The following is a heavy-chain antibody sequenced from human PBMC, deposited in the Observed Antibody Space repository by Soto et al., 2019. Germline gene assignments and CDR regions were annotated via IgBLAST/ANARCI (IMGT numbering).Heavy chain of an antibody. CDR3: ARNILHSSSSVYYCYGMDV. Sequence: QVQLKEWGPGLVKPSETLSLTCTVSGGSVSSGSHYWSWIRQPPGKGLEWVGYIYNTGSTNYNPSLKSRVTISVDTSKHQCSLKLRSVTTADTAVYYCARNILHSSSSVYYCYGMDVWGRGTTVTVSS. CDR2: IYNTGST. V-gene: IGHV4-61*01. J-gene: IGHJ6*02. CDR1: GGSVSSGSHY. D-gene: IGHD6-6*01.